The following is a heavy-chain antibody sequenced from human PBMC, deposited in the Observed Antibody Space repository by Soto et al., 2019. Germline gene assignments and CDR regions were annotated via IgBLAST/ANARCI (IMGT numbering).Heavy chain of an antibody. CDR3: ARDNDYGVYYYYYGMDV. J-gene: IGHJ6*02. CDR2: IWYDGSNK. Sequence: QVQLVESGGGVVQLGRSLRLSCAGSGFTFISYGLDWVRQALGKGLEWVAVIWYDGSNKYYADSVKGRFTIYRDNSKNTMYLQMNSLRAEDTAVYYCARDNDYGVYYYYYGMDVWGQGTTVTVSS. V-gene: IGHV3-33*01. CDR1: GFTFISYG. D-gene: IGHD4-17*01.